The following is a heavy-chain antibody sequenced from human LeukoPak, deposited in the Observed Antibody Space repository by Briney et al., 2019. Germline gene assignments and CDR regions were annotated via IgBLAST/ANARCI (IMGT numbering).Heavy chain of an antibody. V-gene: IGHV4-59*08. J-gene: IGHJ4*02. CDR3: ARHGIAAAGAYYFDY. Sequence: PSETLSLTCTVSGGSISSYYWSWIRQPPGKGLEWIGYIYYSGSTNYNPSLKSRVTISVDTSKNQFSLKLSSVTAADTAVYYCARHGIAAAGAYYFDYWGQGTLVTVSS. CDR2: IYYSGST. CDR1: GGSISSYY. D-gene: IGHD6-13*01.